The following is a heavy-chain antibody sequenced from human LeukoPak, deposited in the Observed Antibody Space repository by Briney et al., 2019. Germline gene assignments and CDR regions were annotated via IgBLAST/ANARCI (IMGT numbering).Heavy chain of an antibody. J-gene: IGHJ4*02. Sequence: PSETLSLTCAVYGGSFSGYYWSWIRQPPGKGLEWIGEINHSGSTNYNPSLKSRVTISVDTSKNQFSLQLSSVTAADTAVYYCARHKYDFWSGDVDYWGQGTLVTVSS. CDR3: ARHKYDFWSGDVDY. V-gene: IGHV4-34*01. CDR2: INHSGST. CDR1: GGSFSGYY. D-gene: IGHD3-3*01.